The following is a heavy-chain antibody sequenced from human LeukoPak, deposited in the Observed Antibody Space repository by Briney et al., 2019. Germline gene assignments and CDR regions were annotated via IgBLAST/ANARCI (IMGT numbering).Heavy chain of an antibody. CDR1: GGSLSSYY. J-gene: IGHJ5*02. D-gene: IGHD2-15*01. V-gene: IGHV4-59*08. CDR2: IYYSGST. Sequence: PSETLSLTCTVSGGSLSSYYWSWIRQPPGKGLEWIGYIYYSGSTNYNPSLKSRVTISVDTSKNQFSLKLSSVTAADTAVYYCARHPGLCSGGSCQENNWFDPWGQGTLVTVSS. CDR3: ARHPGLCSGGSCQENNWFDP.